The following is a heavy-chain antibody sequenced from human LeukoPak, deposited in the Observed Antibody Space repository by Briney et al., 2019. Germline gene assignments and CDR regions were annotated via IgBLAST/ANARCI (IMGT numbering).Heavy chain of an antibody. V-gene: IGHV1-46*01. Sequence: ASVKVSCKASGYTFTSYGISWVRQAPGQGLEWMGIINPSGGTTNYAQRFQGRVTMTRDTSTSTVYMDLSSLRSEDTAVYYCARAHYYDSSGPPHYWGQGTLVTVSS. CDR2: INPSGGTT. D-gene: IGHD3-22*01. J-gene: IGHJ4*02. CDR1: GYTFTSYG. CDR3: ARAHYYDSSGPPHY.